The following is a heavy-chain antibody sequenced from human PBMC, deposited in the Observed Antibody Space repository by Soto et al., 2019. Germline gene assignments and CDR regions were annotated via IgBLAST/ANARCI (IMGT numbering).Heavy chain of an antibody. V-gene: IGHV3-7*01. CDR1: GFTFSTYW. CDR2: IKQDGSEI. J-gene: IGHJ4*02. D-gene: IGHD1-7*01. CDR3: ARDSGITGTTADFDY. Sequence: EVQLVESGGGLVQPGGSLRLSCAASGFTFSTYWMNWVRQAPGKGLEWVANIKQDGSEIHYVDSVKGRFTISRDNAKNLLYLQMNSMRAEDTAVYYCARDSGITGTTADFDYWGQGTLVTVSS.